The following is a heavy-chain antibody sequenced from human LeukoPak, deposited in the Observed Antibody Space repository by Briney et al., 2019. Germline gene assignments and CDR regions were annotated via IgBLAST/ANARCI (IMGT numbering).Heavy chain of an antibody. CDR2: ISGSGGST. D-gene: IGHD1-26*01. Sequence: PGGSLRLSCEASGFTFSSYAMSWVRQAPGKGLEWVSAISGSGGSTYYADSVKGRFTISRDNAKNSMYLQMNSLRAEDTAVYYCARISGSYVFDYWGQGTLVTVSS. V-gene: IGHV3-23*01. CDR3: ARISGSYVFDY. CDR1: GFTFSSYA. J-gene: IGHJ4*02.